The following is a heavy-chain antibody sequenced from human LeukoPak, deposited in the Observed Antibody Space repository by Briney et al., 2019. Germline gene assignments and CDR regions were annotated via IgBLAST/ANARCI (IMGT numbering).Heavy chain of an antibody. Sequence: GGSLRLSCAASGFTFSSYAMTWVRQAPGKGLEWVSAISGSGGSTYYADSVKGRFTISRDNSKNTLYLQINSLRAEDTAVYYCAKGSRKSLITVIRGVPIDHWGQGTLVTVSS. CDR3: AKGSRKSLITVIRGVPIDH. J-gene: IGHJ4*02. V-gene: IGHV3-23*01. CDR2: ISGSGGST. CDR1: GFTFSSYA. D-gene: IGHD3-10*01.